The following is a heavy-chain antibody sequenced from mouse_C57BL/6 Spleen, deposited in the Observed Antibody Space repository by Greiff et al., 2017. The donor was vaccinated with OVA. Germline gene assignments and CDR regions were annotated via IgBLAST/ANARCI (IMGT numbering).Heavy chain of an antibody. CDR3: TREGRNWYFDV. J-gene: IGHJ1*03. CDR1: GFTFSDAW. Sequence: EVQGVESGGGLVQPGGSMKLSCAASGFTFSDAWMDWVRQSPEKGLEWVAEIRNKANNHATYYAESVKGRFTISRDDSKSSVYLQMNSLRAEDTGIYYCTREGRNWYFDVWGTGTTVTVSS. V-gene: IGHV6-6*01. CDR2: IRNKANNHAT.